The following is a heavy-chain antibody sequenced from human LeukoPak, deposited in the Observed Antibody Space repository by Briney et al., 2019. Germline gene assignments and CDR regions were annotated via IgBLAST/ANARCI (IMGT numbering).Heavy chain of an antibody. CDR3: AKDGMSMDSSWFDY. CDR1: GVTFSSYA. Sequence: PGGSLRLSCAASGVTFSSYAMRWVGQAPGKGVGWGSAISANGGGTFYPDSVKGRFTISRDNSKKTLYMHMNRLREEDTAVYYCAKDGMSMDSSWFDYWGQGTLVTVSS. J-gene: IGHJ4*02. V-gene: IGHV3-23*01. D-gene: IGHD6-13*01. CDR2: ISANGGGT.